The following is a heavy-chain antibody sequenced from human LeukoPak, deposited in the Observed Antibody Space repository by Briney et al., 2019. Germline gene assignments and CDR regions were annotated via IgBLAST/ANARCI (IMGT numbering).Heavy chain of an antibody. CDR2: ISAYNGNT. J-gene: IGHJ4*02. CDR1: GYTFNSYP. D-gene: IGHD3-10*01. V-gene: IGHV1-18*01. Sequence: AAVKVSCKTSGYTFNSYPISWVRQAPEQGLEWMGWISAYNGNTNYAQKLQDRVTMTTDTSTSTAYIELRSLRSDDTAVYYCVVVRGRGIDYWGQGALVTVSS. CDR3: VVVRGRGIDY.